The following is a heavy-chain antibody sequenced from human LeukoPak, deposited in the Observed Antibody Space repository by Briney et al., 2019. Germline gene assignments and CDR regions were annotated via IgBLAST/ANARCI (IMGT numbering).Heavy chain of an antibody. J-gene: IGHJ4*02. CDR2: IYHSGST. CDR3: ASSYYYGSGSPLHYFDY. CDR1: GGSISSGGYY. D-gene: IGHD3-10*01. Sequence: PSQTLSLTCTVSGGSISSGGYYWSWIRQPPGKGLEWIGYIYHSGSTYYNPSLKSRVTISVDRSKNQFSLKLSSVTAADTAVYYCASSYYYGSGSPLHYFDYWGQGTLVTVSS. V-gene: IGHV4-30-2*01.